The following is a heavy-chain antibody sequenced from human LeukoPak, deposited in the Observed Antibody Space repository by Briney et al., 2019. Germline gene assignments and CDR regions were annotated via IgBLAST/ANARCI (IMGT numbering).Heavy chain of an antibody. CDR2: ISENGRTT. Sequence: GGSLRLSCAASGFTFSNYWIHWVRQAPGKGLVWVSRISENGRTTTYADSVKGRFTISRDNAKNSVYLQMNSLRAEDTAVYYCARDEHLWEISHWGQGTLVTVSS. D-gene: IGHD3-16*01. CDR1: GFTFSNYW. J-gene: IGHJ4*02. V-gene: IGHV3-74*01. CDR3: ARDEHLWEISH.